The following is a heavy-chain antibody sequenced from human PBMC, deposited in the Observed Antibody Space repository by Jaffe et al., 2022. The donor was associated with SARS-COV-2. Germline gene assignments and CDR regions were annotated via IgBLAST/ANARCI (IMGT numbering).Heavy chain of an antibody. D-gene: IGHD3-10*01. J-gene: IGHJ5*02. CDR3: ARKLNFGELLYPWFDP. CDR1: GFTFSSYS. V-gene: IGHV3-48*01. CDR2: ISSSSSTI. Sequence: EVQLVESGGGLVQPGGSLRLSCAASGFTFSSYSMNWVRQAPGKGLEWVSYISSSSSTIYYADSVKGRFTISRDNAKNSLYLQMNSLRAEDTAVYYCARKLNFGELLYPWFDPWGQGTLVTVSS.